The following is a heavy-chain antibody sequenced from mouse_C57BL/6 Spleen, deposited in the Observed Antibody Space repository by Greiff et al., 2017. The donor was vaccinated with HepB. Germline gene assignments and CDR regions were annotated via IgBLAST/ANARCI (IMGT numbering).Heavy chain of an antibody. J-gene: IGHJ1*03. D-gene: IGHD2-2*01. Sequence: QVQLQQPGAELVKPGASVKLSCKASGYTFTSYWMQWVKQRPGQGLEWIGEIDPSDSYTNYNQKFKGKATLTEDTSSSTAYMQLSSLTSEDSAVYYCARGGYYWYFDVWGTGTTVTVSS. CDR2: IDPSDSYT. CDR1: GYTFTSYW. CDR3: ARGGYYWYFDV. V-gene: IGHV1-50*01.